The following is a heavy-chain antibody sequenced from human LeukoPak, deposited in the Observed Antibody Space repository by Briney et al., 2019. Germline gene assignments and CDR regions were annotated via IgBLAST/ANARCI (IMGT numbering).Heavy chain of an antibody. V-gene: IGHV3-15*01. Sequence: GGSLRLSCAASGFTFSNAWMSWVRHAPGKGLEWVGRIKSKTDGGTTDYAAPVKGRFTISRDDSKNTLYLQMNSLKTEDTAVYYCTTTPYYYGSGSWGQGTLVTVSS. CDR3: TTTPYYYGSGS. D-gene: IGHD3-10*01. J-gene: IGHJ4*02. CDR1: GFTFSNAW. CDR2: IKSKTDGGTT.